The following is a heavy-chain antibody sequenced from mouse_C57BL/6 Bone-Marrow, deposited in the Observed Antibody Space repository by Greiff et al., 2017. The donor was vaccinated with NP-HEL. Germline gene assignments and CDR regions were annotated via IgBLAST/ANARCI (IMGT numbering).Heavy chain of an antibody. CDR1: GYSITSGYY. CDR2: ISYDGSN. D-gene: IGHD3-2*02. Sequence: EVKVEESGPGLVKPSQSLSLTCSVTGYSITSGYYWNWIRQFPGNKLEWMGYISYDGSNNYNPSLKNRISITRDTSKNQFFLKLNSVTTEDTATYYCARDTLDSSGFAWFAYWGQGTLVTVSA. V-gene: IGHV3-6*01. CDR3: ARDTLDSSGFAWFAY. J-gene: IGHJ3*01.